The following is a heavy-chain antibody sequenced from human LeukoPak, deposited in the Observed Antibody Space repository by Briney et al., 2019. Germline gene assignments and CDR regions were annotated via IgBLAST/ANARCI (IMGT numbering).Heavy chain of an antibody. J-gene: IGHJ4*02. Sequence: GGSLRLSCAASGFTFDDYAMHWVRQAPGKGLEWVSGISWTSGSIGYADSVKGRFTISRDNAKNSLYLQMNSLRAEDTALYYCAKGSTAAVAGFSYYFDYWGQGTLVTVSS. CDR3: AKGSTAAVAGFSYYFDY. D-gene: IGHD6-19*01. CDR2: ISWTSGSI. V-gene: IGHV3-9*01. CDR1: GFTFDDYA.